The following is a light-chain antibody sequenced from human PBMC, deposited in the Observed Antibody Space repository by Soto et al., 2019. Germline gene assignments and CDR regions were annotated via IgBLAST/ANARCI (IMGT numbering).Light chain of an antibody. V-gene: IGLV2-14*01. CDR1: SSDVGGYNY. Sequence: QSALTESACVSGSLGQAIAISCTGTSSDVGGYNYVSWYQQHPGKAPKLMIYEVSNRPLGVSNRFSGSKSGNTASLTISGLQAEDEADYFCSSYTSSSTSYVFGTGTKVTVL. CDR3: SSYTSSSTSYV. CDR2: EVS. J-gene: IGLJ1*01.